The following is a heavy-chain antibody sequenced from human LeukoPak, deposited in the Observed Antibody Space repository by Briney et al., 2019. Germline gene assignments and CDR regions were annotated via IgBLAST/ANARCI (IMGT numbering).Heavy chain of an antibody. CDR1: GGSISNYY. Sequence: SETLSLTCSVSGGSISNYYWSWIRQPPGKGLEWIGYIYYSGSTNYNPSLKSRVTISVDTSKNQFSLKLSSVTAADTAVYYCARMISSSPIDYWGQGALVTVSS. CDR3: ARMISSSPIDY. CDR2: IYYSGST. D-gene: IGHD6-13*01. V-gene: IGHV4-59*12. J-gene: IGHJ4*02.